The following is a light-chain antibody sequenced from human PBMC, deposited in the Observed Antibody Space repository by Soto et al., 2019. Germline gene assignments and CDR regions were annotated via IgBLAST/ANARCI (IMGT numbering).Light chain of an antibody. CDR2: AAS. CDR3: QQLNSYPRA. CDR1: QGISSY. Sequence: IQLTQSPSSLSASVGDRVTITCRASQGISSYLAWYQQKPGKDPKLLIYAASTLQSGVPSRFSGSGSGTDFTLTISSLQPEDFATYYCQQLNSYPRAFGPGTKVDIK. J-gene: IGKJ3*01. V-gene: IGKV1-9*01.